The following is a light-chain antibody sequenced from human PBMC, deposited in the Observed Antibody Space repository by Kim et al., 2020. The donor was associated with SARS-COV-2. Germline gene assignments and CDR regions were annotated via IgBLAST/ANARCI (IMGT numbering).Light chain of an antibody. J-gene: IGKJ1*01. V-gene: IGKV3-15*01. CDR2: GAS. CDR1: QNVAIN. CDR3: QQYNDWPWT. Sequence: PGERATRSCRASQNVAINLAGYQKQPGQAPRLLIHGASTRATGVPARFSGSGSGTEFTLTISSLQSEDFAVYSCQQYNDWPWTFGQGTKVDIK.